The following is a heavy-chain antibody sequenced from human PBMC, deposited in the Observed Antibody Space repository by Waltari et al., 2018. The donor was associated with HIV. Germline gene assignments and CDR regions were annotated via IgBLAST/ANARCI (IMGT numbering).Heavy chain of an antibody. D-gene: IGHD4-17*01. Sequence: EVQLVESGGGLVQPGGSLRLSCAASGFTFSDHYMDWVRQAPGKGLEWVGRTRNKANSYTAEYAASVKSRFTISRDDSKNSLYLQMNSLKTEDTAVYYCARRLRGFDIWGQGTMVTVS. V-gene: IGHV3-72*01. CDR1: GFTFSDHY. J-gene: IGHJ3*02. CDR3: ARRLRGFDI. CDR2: TRNKANSYTA.